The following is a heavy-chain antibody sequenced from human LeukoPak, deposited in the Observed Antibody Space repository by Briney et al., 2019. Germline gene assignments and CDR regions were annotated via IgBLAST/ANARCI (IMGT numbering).Heavy chain of an antibody. CDR1: GSTFTTYR. CDR3: ARVGGGNYYYFDY. V-gene: IGHV1-18*01. Sequence: GASVKVSCKASGSTFTTYRISWVRQAPGQGLEWMGWISAYNDDAHYAQKLQGRVTMTTDTSTNTAYMELRSLRSDDTAVYYCARVGGGNYYYFDYWGQGTLVTVSS. D-gene: IGHD1-26*01. J-gene: IGHJ4*02. CDR2: ISAYNDDA.